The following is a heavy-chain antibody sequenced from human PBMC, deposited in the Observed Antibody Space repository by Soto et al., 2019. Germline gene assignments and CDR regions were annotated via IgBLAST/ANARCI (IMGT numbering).Heavy chain of an antibody. CDR1: GGSINNYY. J-gene: IGHJ4*02. CDR2: IHYNGNT. CDR3: AREGNLGRWIQPLDS. D-gene: IGHD2-2*03. V-gene: IGHV4-59*01. Sequence: SETLSLTCTVSGGSINNYYWNWIRQPPGKGLEWIGNIHYNGNTKYSPSLKSRVTMSVDTSKNHFSLKLISVTTADTAVYFCAREGNLGRWIQPLDSWGQGTLVTVSS.